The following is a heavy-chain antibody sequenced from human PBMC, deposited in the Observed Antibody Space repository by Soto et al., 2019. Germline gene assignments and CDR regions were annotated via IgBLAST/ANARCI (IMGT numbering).Heavy chain of an antibody. J-gene: IGHJ3*02. CDR3: ARGIRDRRHDAFDI. CDR2: INPNSGGT. Sequence: ASVKVSCKASGYTFTGYYMHWVRQAPGQGLEWMGWINPNSGGTNYAQKFQGWVTTTRDTSISTAYMELSRLRSDDTAVYYCARGIRDRRHDAFDIWGQGTMVTVSS. V-gene: IGHV1-2*04. CDR1: GYTFTGYY.